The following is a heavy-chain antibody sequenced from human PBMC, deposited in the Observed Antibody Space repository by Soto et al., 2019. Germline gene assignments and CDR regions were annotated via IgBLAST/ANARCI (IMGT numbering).Heavy chain of an antibody. CDR1: GGSFSGYY. V-gene: IGHV4-34*01. CDR2: INHSGST. J-gene: IGHJ4*02. D-gene: IGHD3-22*01. Sequence: SETLSLTCAVYGGSFSGYYWSWIRQPPGKGLEWIGEINHSGSTNYNPSLKSRVTISVDTSKNQFSLKLSSVTTADTAVYYCARGRRQYYYDSSGYYYFDYWGQGTLVTVSS. CDR3: ARGRRQYYYDSSGYYYFDY.